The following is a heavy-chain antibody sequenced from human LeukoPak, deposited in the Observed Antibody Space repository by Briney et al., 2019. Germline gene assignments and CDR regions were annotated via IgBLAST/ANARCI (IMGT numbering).Heavy chain of an antibody. CDR1: GGTFSSYA. CDR3: ARGGRHGSGSYSFDY. J-gene: IGHJ4*02. V-gene: IGHV1-8*03. CDR2: MNPNSGNT. D-gene: IGHD3-10*01. Sequence: ASVKVSCKASGGTFSSYAISWVRQATGQGLEWMGWMNPNSGNTGYAQKFQGRVTITRNTSISTAYMELSSLRSEDTAVYYCARGGRHGSGSYSFDYWGQGTLVTVSS.